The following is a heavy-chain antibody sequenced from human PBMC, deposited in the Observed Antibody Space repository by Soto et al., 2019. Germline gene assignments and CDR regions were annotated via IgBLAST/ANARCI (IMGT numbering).Heavy chain of an antibody. CDR2: IYFRGST. D-gene: IGHD4-17*01. CDR1: GDSINSDKYY. CDR3: ARVVRHDYGDLRFDY. J-gene: IGHJ4*02. V-gene: IGHV4-39*07. Sequence: SETLSLTCSVSGDSINSDKYYWGWIRQPPGKGLEWIGSIYFRGSTNYNPSLKSRVTISVDTSKNQFSLKLSSVTAADTAVYYCARVVRHDYGDLRFDYWGQGTLVTVSS.